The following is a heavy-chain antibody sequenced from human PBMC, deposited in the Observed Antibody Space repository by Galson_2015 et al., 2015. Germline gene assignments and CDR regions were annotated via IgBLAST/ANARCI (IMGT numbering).Heavy chain of an antibody. CDR3: VNGRCSSTSCSTSPFDY. V-gene: IGHV3-64D*06. D-gene: IGHD2-2*02. Sequence: SLRLSCAASGFTFSNYAMHWVRQAPGEGLEYVSGISNNGDSTYYADSVKVRFTISRDNSKNTLSLLLSSLRAEDTALYYCVNGRCSSTSCSTSPFDYWGQGTLVTVSS. J-gene: IGHJ4*02. CDR2: ISNNGDST. CDR1: GFTFSNYA.